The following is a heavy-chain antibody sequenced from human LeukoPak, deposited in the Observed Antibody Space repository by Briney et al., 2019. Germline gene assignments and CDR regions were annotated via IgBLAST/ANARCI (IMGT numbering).Heavy chain of an antibody. D-gene: IGHD3-22*01. J-gene: IGHJ3*02. CDR3: ARPMIVVVRDAFDI. V-gene: IGHV3-23*01. CDR1: GFTFSNHG. CDR2: IRGSGFST. Sequence: GGSLRLSCAASGFTFSNHGMSWVRQAPGKGLEWVSGIRGSGFSTDYADSVKGRFTISRDNSKNTLYLQMNSLRAEDTAVYYCARPMIVVVRDAFDIWGQGTMVTVSS.